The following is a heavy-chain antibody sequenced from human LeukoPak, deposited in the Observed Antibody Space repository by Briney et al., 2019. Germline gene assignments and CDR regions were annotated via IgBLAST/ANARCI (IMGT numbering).Heavy chain of an antibody. D-gene: IGHD3-22*01. J-gene: IGHJ2*01. CDR3: ARVVFSYDSSGYYYVSPYWYFDL. Sequence: SETLSLTCAVYGGSFSGFYCTWIRQPPGKGLEWIGEILQGGSTAYTPSLKSRVTISVDTSKNQFSLKLSSVTAADTAVYYCARVVFSYDSSGYYYVSPYWYFDLWGRGTLVTVSS. CDR1: GGSFSGFY. CDR2: ILQGGST. V-gene: IGHV4-34*12.